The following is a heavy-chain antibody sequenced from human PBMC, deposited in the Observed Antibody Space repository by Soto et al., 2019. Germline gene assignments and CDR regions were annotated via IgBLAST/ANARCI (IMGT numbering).Heavy chain of an antibody. CDR1: GGSFSGYY. J-gene: IGHJ6*02. Sequence: XETLSLTFSVYGGSFSGYYWSWIRQPPGKGLEWIGEINHSGSTNYNPSLKSRVTISVDTSKNQFSLKLSSVTAADTAVYYCARVSVDTAMGVYYYYGMDVWGQGTTVTVSS. CDR3: ARVSVDTAMGVYYYYGMDV. CDR2: INHSGST. V-gene: IGHV4-34*01. D-gene: IGHD5-18*01.